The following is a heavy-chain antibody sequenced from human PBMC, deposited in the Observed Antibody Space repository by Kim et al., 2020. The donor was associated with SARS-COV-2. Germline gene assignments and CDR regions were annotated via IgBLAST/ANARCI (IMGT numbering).Heavy chain of an antibody. J-gene: IGHJ6*02. CDR2: IIPIFGTA. CDR1: GGTFSSYA. V-gene: IGHV1-69*13. D-gene: IGHD6-13*01. Sequence: SVKVSCKASGGTFSSYAISWVRQAPGQGLEWMGGIIPIFGTANYAQKFQGRVTITADESTSTAYMELSSLRSEDTAVYYCARDQGHSSRDYYYGMDVWGQGTTVTVSS. CDR3: ARDQGHSSRDYYYGMDV.